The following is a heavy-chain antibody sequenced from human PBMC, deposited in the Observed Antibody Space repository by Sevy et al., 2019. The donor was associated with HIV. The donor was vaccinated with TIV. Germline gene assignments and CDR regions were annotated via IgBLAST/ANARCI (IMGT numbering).Heavy chain of an antibody. CDR3: AKPVFVTTLTLNFDY. D-gene: IGHD1-1*01. J-gene: IGHJ4*02. CDR1: GFTFSSYA. V-gene: IGHV3-23*01. CDR2: ISGSGGST. Sequence: GGSLRLSCAASGFTFSSYAMSWVRQAPGKGLEWVSAISGSGGSTYYADSVKGRFTISRDNSKNTLYLQMNSLRAEDMAVYYCAKPVFVTTLTLNFDYWGQGTLVTVSS.